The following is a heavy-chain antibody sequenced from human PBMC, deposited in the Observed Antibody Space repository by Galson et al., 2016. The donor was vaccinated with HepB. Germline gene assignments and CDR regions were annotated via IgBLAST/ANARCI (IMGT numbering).Heavy chain of an antibody. V-gene: IGHV3-23*01. D-gene: IGHD3-10*01. CDR2: ISGSGLGT. CDR3: AKERPAMAQGLIMNYYGMDV. Sequence: SLRLSCAASGFTFSDYAMSWVRQAPGKGLEWVSAISGSGLGTHYADSVWGRLTISRDNSENTLYLQMSGLRAEDTAVYFCAKERPAMAQGLIMNYYGMDVWGKGTTVTVSS. J-gene: IGHJ6*04. CDR1: GFTFSDYA.